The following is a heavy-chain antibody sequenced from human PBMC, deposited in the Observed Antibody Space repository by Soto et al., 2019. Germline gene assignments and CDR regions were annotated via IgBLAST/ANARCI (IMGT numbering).Heavy chain of an antibody. CDR1: GFTFSTYD. CDR3: ARAYSGRLPRRADYYFAMDV. V-gene: IGHV3-13*05. J-gene: IGHJ6*02. D-gene: IGHD2-15*01. CDR2: IGSADDP. Sequence: EVQLVESGGGVVQPGGSLRLSCAASGFTFSTYDMHWVRQATGKGLEWVSAIGSADDPYYLGSVKGRFTISRENAKNPFYLQMNSLRAGDTAVYYCARAYSGRLPRRADYYFAMDVWGQGTTVTVSS.